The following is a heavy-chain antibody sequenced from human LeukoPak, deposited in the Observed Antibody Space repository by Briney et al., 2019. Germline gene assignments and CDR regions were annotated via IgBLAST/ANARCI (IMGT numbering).Heavy chain of an antibody. Sequence: SETLSLTCTVSGDSLYYWSWIRQPPGKGLEWIGSVYSTGHTNYNLSLKSRVTMSVDTSKNQLSLKLTSVTAADTAMYYCARHHTSSKPIDYWGQGTLVTVSS. CDR3: ARHHTSSKPIDY. CDR1: GDSLYY. CDR2: VYSTGHT. V-gene: IGHV4-59*04. D-gene: IGHD3-16*01. J-gene: IGHJ4*02.